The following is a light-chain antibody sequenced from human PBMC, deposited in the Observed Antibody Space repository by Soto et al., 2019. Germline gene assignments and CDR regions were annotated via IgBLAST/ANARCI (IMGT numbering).Light chain of an antibody. CDR1: QSVSSN. Sequence: DIVMTQSPATLSVPPGDRATLSCRASQSVSSNLAWYQQKPGQAPRLLIYGASTRATGIPARFSGSGSGTEFTLTLSSLQSEEFAVYYCQQYNNWPPLTFGGGTKVEIK. CDR2: GAS. CDR3: QQYNNWPPLT. V-gene: IGKV3-15*01. J-gene: IGKJ4*01.